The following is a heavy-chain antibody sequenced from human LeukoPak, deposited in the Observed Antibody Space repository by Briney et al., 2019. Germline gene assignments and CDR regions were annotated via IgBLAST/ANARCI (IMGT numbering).Heavy chain of an antibody. J-gene: IGHJ4*02. CDR1: GFTFSSYW. V-gene: IGHV3-7*01. CDR3: ARGIDPRYSSSWYDY. D-gene: IGHD6-13*01. Sequence: GGSLRLSCAASGFTFSSYWMSWVRPAPGKGRGWVANIKQDGSEKYYVDSVKCRFTISRDNAKNSLYLQMNSLRAEDTAVYYCARGIDPRYSSSWYDYWGQGTLVTVSS. CDR2: IKQDGSEK.